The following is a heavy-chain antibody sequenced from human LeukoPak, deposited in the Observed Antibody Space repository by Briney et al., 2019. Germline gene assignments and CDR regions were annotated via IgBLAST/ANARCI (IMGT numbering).Heavy chain of an antibody. J-gene: IGHJ4*02. Sequence: GGSLRLSCAASGFTFDDYAMHWVRQAPGKGLEWVSGISWNSGSIGYADSVKGRFTISRDNAKNSLYLQMNSLRAEDMALYYCAKSVDGFWGGDYFDYWGQGTLVTVSS. CDR2: ISWNSGSI. CDR3: AKSVDGFWGGDYFDY. CDR1: GFTFDDYA. D-gene: IGHD3-16*01. V-gene: IGHV3-9*03.